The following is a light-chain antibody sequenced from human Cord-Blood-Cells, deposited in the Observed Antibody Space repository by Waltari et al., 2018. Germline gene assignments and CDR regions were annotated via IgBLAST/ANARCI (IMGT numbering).Light chain of an antibody. CDR1: QSLSSY. CDR2: AAS. V-gene: IGKV1-39*01. Sequence: DIQMTQPPSSPSASVGDRVTITCRASQSLSSYLNWYQQKPGKAPKLLIYAASNLQSGVPSRFSGSGSGTDFTLTISSLQPEDFATYYCQQSYSTPPTFGGGTKVEIK. J-gene: IGKJ4*01. CDR3: QQSYSTPPT.